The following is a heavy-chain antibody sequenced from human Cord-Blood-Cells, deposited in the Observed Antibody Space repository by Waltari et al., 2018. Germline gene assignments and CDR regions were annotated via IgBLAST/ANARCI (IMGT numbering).Heavy chain of an antibody. CDR2: MNPNSGNT. J-gene: IGHJ3*02. Sequence: QVQLVQSGAEVKKPGASVKVSCKASGYTFTSYDINGVRPATGQGLEWMGWMNPNSGNTGYAQKFQGRVTITRNTSISTAYMELSSLRSEDTAVYYCATWGYSSSYDAFDIWGQGTMVTVSS. CDR3: ATWGYSSSYDAFDI. D-gene: IGHD6-6*01. CDR1: GYTFTSYD. V-gene: IGHV1-8*03.